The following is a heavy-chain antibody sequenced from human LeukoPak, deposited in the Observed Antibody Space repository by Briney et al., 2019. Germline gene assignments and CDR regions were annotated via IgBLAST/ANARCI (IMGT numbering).Heavy chain of an antibody. Sequence: SETLSLTCTVSGGSISSYYWSWIRQPPGKGLEWIGYIYYSGNTNYNPSLKSRVAISVDTSKNQFSLKLSSVTAADTAVYYCARHPTPGIAAAGTLAFDIWGQGTMVTVSS. J-gene: IGHJ3*02. CDR3: ARHPTPGIAAAGTLAFDI. V-gene: IGHV4-59*08. CDR1: GGSISSYY. CDR2: IYYSGNT. D-gene: IGHD6-13*01.